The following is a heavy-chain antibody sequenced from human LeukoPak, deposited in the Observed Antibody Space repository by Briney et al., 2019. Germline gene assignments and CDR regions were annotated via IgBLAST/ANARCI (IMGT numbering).Heavy chain of an antibody. CDR1: GFTFSSYS. CDR3: ARDDYYGSGVPYYYYYMDV. J-gene: IGHJ6*03. Sequence: PGGSLRLSCAASGFTFSSYSMNWVRQAPGKGLEWVSSISSGSSYIYYADSVKGRFAISRDNAKNSLYLQMNSLRAEDTAVYYCARDDYYGSGVPYYYYYMDVWGKGTTVTVSS. CDR2: ISSGSSYI. D-gene: IGHD3-10*01. V-gene: IGHV3-21*01.